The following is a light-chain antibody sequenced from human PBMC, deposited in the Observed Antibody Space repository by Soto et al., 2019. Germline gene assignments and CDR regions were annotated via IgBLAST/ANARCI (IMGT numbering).Light chain of an antibody. J-gene: IGKJ1*01. CDR1: QSFSTW. Sequence: DIQMTQSTSSLSASVRDTFTITCLASQSFSTWLAWYQQKPGRAPKLLIYKASTLESGVPARFSGSGSGTEFTLTISSLQPDDFATYYCQQYNSYSWTFGQGTKVDIK. V-gene: IGKV1-5*03. CDR3: QQYNSYSWT. CDR2: KAS.